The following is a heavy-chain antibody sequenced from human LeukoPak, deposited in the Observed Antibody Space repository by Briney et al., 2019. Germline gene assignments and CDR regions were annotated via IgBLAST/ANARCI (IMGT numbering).Heavy chain of an antibody. J-gene: IGHJ4*02. D-gene: IGHD6-19*01. V-gene: IGHV4-34*01. Sequence: PSETLSLTCAVYGETFSGYFWSWIRQAPGKGLEWIGSIYHSGSTYYNPSLKSRVTISVDTSKNQFSLKLSSVTAADTAVYYCARQWRGQWRHDYWGQGTLVTVSS. CDR2: IYHSGST. CDR3: ARQWRGQWRHDY. CDR1: GETFSGYF.